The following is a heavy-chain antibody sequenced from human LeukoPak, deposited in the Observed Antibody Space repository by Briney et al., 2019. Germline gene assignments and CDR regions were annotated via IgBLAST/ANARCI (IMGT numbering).Heavy chain of an antibody. Sequence: SVKVSCKASGGTFSSYAISWVRQAPGQWLKWMGRIIPILGIANYAQKFQGRVTITADKSTSTAYMELSSLRSEDTAVYYCARDLNTMVRGVWGQGTLVTVSS. CDR3: ARDLNTMVRGV. CDR1: GGTFSSYA. V-gene: IGHV1-69*04. D-gene: IGHD3-10*01. CDR2: IIPILGIA. J-gene: IGHJ4*02.